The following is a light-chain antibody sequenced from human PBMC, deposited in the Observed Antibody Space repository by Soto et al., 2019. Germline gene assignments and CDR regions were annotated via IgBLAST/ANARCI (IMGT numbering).Light chain of an antibody. CDR2: GAS. Sequence: ESVLTQSPGTLSLSPGERATLSCRAGQSITTGYLAWYQQRFGQSPRLLIYGASSRAPGIPDRFSGSGSGTFFTLTISRLEPEYFAVYYCQQYGSSITFGQGTRLEIK. CDR3: QQYGSSIT. CDR1: QSITTGY. J-gene: IGKJ5*01. V-gene: IGKV3-20*01.